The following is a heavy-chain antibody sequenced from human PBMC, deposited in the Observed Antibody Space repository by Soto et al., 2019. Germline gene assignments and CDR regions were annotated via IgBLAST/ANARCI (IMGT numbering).Heavy chain of an antibody. D-gene: IGHD5-12*01. CDR3: ARGYSGYGNFDY. V-gene: IGHV3-74*01. Sequence: RWSLRLSCAASGFTFSSWMHWVLQAPGKGLVWVSRISGDGTSTYYADSVQGRFTVSRDNAKSTLYLQMSSLRDEDTAVYYCARGYSGYGNFDYWGLGTLVTVSS. J-gene: IGHJ4*02. CDR1: GFTFSSW. CDR2: ISGDGTST.